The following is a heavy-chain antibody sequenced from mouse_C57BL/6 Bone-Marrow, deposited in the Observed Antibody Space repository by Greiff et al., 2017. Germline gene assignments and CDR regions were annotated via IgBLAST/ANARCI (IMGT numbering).Heavy chain of an antibody. Sequence: VKLQESGAELARPGASVKLSCKASGYTFTSYGISWVKQRTGQGLEWIGEIYPRSGNTYYNEKFKGKATLTADKSSSTAYMELRSLTSEDSAVYFCARNLLYGDYWGQGTSVTVSS. CDR1: GYTFTSYG. D-gene: IGHD2-10*02. CDR2: IYPRSGNT. J-gene: IGHJ4*01. V-gene: IGHV1-81*01. CDR3: ARNLLYGDY.